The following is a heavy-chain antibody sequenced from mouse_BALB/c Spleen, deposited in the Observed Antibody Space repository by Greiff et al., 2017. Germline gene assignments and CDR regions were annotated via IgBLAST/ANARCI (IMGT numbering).Heavy chain of an antibody. CDR2: IYPGSGNT. CDR1: GYTFTDYY. CDR3: ARSLGNYAMDY. Sequence: QVQLKESGPELVKPGASVKISCKASGYTFTDYYINWVKQKPGQGLEWIGWIYPGSGNTKYNEKFKGKATLTVDTSSSTAYMQLSSLTSEDTAVYFCARSLGNYAMDYWGQGTSVTISS. J-gene: IGHJ4*01. V-gene: IGHV1-84*02.